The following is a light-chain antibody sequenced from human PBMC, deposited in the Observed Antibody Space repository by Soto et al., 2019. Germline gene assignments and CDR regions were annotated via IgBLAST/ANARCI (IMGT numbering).Light chain of an antibody. CDR1: QSLLYNSNSKNY. V-gene: IGKV4-1*01. CDR2: WAS. CDR3: HQYYSVPLT. J-gene: IGKJ4*01. Sequence: DIVMTQSPDSLAVSLGERATINCKSSQSLLYNSNSKNYLAWYQQEPGQPPKLLIYWASTRESGVPDRFSGSGSGTDLTLTMSNLQAEDVAVYYCHQYYSVPLTFGGGTKVQIK.